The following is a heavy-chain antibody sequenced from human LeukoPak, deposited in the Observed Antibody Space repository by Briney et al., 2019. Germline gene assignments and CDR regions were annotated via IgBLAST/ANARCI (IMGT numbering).Heavy chain of an antibody. CDR1: GGSISSGDYY. D-gene: IGHD1-26*01. J-gene: IGHJ4*02. Sequence: SETLSLTCTVSGGSISSGDYYWSWIRQPPGKGLEWIGYIYYSGSTYYNPSLKSRVTISVDTSKNQFSLKLSSVTAADTAVYYCARYSGSYYYFDYWGQGTLVAVSS. V-gene: IGHV4-30-4*01. CDR3: ARYSGSYYYFDY. CDR2: IYYSGST.